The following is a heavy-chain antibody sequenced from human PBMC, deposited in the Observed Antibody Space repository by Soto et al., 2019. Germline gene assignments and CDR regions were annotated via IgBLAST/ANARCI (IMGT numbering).Heavy chain of an antibody. CDR3: VREKEYSSSPRGRFDP. Sequence: SETLSLTCTVSGGSISSYYWSWIRQPAGKGLEWIGRIYTSGSTNYNPSLKSRVTMSVDTSKNQFSLKLSSVTAADTAVYYCVREKEYSSSPRGRFDPWGQGTLVTVSS. CDR2: IYTSGST. D-gene: IGHD6-13*01. V-gene: IGHV4-4*07. J-gene: IGHJ5*02. CDR1: GGSISSYY.